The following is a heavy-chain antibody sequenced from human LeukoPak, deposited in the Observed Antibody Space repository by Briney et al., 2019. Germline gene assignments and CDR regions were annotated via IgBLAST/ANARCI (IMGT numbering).Heavy chain of an antibody. Sequence: PGGSLRLSCAASGFTFSGYWMHWVRQAPGKGLVWVSRINRDGSSTNYADSVKGRFTISRDNAKNTLYLQMKSLRAEDTAVYYCVGRDYPADHWGQGTLVTVSS. D-gene: IGHD5-24*01. CDR2: INRDGSST. V-gene: IGHV3-74*01. J-gene: IGHJ4*02. CDR1: GFTFSGYW. CDR3: VGRDYPADH.